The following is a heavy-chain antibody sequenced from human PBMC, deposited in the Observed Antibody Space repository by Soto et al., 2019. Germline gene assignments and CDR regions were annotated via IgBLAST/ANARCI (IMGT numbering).Heavy chain of an antibody. Sequence: GGSLRLSCAASGFTFSSHSMNWVRQAPGKGLEWVSSISSSSSYIYYADSVKGRFTISRDNAKNSLYLQMNSLRAEDTAVYYCARDQDGGSYYYYYGMDVWCQGTTVTVSS. D-gene: IGHD3-16*01. CDR3: ARDQDGGSYYYYYGMDV. J-gene: IGHJ6*02. CDR1: GFTFSSHS. CDR2: ISSSSSYI. V-gene: IGHV3-21*01.